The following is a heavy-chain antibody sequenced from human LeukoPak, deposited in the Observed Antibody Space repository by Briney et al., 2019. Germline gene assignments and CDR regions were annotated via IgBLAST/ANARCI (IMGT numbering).Heavy chain of an antibody. CDR1: GGSISGYY. Sequence: SETLSLTCSVSGGSISGYYWAWIRQPAGKGLEWIGRVYTSGSTHYNPSLKTRLTMSVDTSKNQFSLKLSSVTAADTAVYYCARLITGTTTAFDIWGQGTMVTVSS. J-gene: IGHJ3*02. V-gene: IGHV4-4*07. CDR2: VYTSGST. D-gene: IGHD1-7*01. CDR3: ARLITGTTTAFDI.